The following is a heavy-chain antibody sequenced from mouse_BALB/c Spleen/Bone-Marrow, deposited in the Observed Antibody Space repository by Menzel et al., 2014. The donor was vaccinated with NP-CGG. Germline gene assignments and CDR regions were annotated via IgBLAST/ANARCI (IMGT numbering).Heavy chain of an antibody. V-gene: IGHV1S33*01. Sequence: LQQSGPELVKPGALVKISCKASGYTFTNYVINWVKQRPGQGLEWIGWIYPGDGSTKYNERFKGKATLTADKSSSTAYMRLRSVASEISACDFGARGGGSSGCFDVWGAGTTVTVST. CDR2: IYPGDGST. J-gene: IGHJ1*01. CDR3: ARGGGSSGCFDV. CDR1: GYTFTNYV. D-gene: IGHD1-1*02.